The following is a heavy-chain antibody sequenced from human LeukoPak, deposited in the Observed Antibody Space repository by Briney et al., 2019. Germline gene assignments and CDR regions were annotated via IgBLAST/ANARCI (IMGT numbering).Heavy chain of an antibody. J-gene: IGHJ4*02. CDR1: GFTFSDYY. V-gene: IGHV3-11*06. Sequence: PGGSLRLSCAASGFTFSDYYMSWIRQAPGKGLEWVSYISSSSSYTNYADSVKGRFTISRDNAKNSLYLQMNSLRAEDTAVYYCARVRSYGSYYFDYWGQRTLVTVSS. CDR3: ARVRSYGSYYFDY. D-gene: IGHD5-18*01. CDR2: ISSSSSYT.